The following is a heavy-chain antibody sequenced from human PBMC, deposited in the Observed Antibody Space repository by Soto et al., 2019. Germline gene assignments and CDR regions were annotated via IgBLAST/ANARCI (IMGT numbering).Heavy chain of an antibody. J-gene: IGHJ4*02. D-gene: IGHD1-26*01. CDR2: ISRDGVWT. CDR1: GYTLASYY. V-gene: IGHV1-46*01. Sequence: QVQMVQSGAEVKMPGASVKVSCQAFGYTLASYYMHWVRQAPGQGLEWVGFISRDGVWTGYAQNCQDRATVSRDTSTNTVYLGLSSLRSEDTAVYYCVREGPPSGKLFDYWGQGTRVTVAS. CDR3: VREGPPSGKLFDY.